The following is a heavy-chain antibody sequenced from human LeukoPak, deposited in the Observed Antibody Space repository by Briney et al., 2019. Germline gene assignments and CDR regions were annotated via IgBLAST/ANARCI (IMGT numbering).Heavy chain of an antibody. CDR1: GGTLSSYS. CDR3: ARDLSGSYLHQYFDY. CDR2: ILPIADIT. D-gene: IGHD1-26*01. J-gene: IGHJ4*02. V-gene: IGHV1-69*04. Sequence: GASVKVSCKASGGTLSSYSISWVRQAPGQGLEWVGRILPIADITNYAQKFQGRVTITTDKSTSTAYMELSSLRSEDTAVYYCARDLSGSYLHQYFDYWGQGTLVTVSS.